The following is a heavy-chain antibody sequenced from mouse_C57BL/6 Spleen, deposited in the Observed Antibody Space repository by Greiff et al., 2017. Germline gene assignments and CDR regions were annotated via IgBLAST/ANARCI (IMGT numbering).Heavy chain of an antibody. CDR3: ARSPSSGFYYAMDY. CDR1: GYTFTSYW. Sequence: QVQLQQPGAELVKPGASVKLSCKASGYTFTSYWMHWVKQRPGQGLEWIGMIHPNSGSTNYNEKFKSKATLTVDKSSSTAYMQLSSLTSEDSAVYYCARSPSSGFYYAMDYWGQGTSVTVSS. J-gene: IGHJ4*01. D-gene: IGHD3-2*02. CDR2: IHPNSGST. V-gene: IGHV1-64*01.